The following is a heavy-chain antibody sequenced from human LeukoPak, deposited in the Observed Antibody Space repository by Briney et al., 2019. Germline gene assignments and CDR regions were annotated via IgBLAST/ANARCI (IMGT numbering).Heavy chain of an antibody. J-gene: IGHJ6*02. Sequence: GGSLRLSCAASGFTFSDYYMSWIRQAPGKGLEWVSYISSSSSYTNYADSVKGRFTISRDNAKNSLYLQMNSLRAEDTTLYYRETDLSGYYGSGTETPYYYGMDVWGQGTTVTVSS. V-gene: IGHV3-11*05. D-gene: IGHD3-10*01. CDR1: GFTFSDYY. CDR3: ETDLSGYYGSGTETPYYYGMDV. CDR2: ISSSSSYT.